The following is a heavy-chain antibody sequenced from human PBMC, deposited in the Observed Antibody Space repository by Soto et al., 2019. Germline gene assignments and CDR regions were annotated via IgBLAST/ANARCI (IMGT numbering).Heavy chain of an antibody. J-gene: IGHJ6*02. Sequence: DVQLVESGGALVQPGRSLRLSCAASGFTFDDYAMYWVRQAPGKGLEWVSSILWDSGSRGYAESVEGRFTISRDNAKNSLYLQMDGLRAEDTAIYYCVPEIRVARTEGDYYGTDFWGQGTTVIVSS. V-gene: IGHV3-9*01. CDR3: VPEIRVARTEGDYYGTDF. D-gene: IGHD5-12*01. CDR1: GFTFDDYA. CDR2: ILWDSGSR.